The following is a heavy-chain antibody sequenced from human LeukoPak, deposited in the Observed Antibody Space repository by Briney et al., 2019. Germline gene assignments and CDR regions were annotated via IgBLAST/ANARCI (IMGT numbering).Heavy chain of an antibody. CDR3: ARSIPYGTTWYGCSDY. V-gene: IGHV3-7*03. J-gene: IGHJ4*02. D-gene: IGHD6-13*01. CDR1: GFPFSSYS. Sequence: GGSLRLSCAASGFPFSSYSMTWVRQAPGKGLEWVANIKPDGTTKFYVDSVKGRFTIPRDNALNSLYLQMNSLRAEDTAIYYCARSIPYGTTWYGCSDYWGQGTLVTVSS. CDR2: IKPDGTTK.